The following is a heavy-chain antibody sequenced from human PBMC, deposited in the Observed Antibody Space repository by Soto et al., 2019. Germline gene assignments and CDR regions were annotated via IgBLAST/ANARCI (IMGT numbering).Heavy chain of an antibody. CDR1: GGTFSSYA. D-gene: IGHD5-18*01. J-gene: IGHJ3*02. V-gene: IGHV1-69*01. CDR2: IIPIFGTA. CDR3: ARDGGYSYGRKDHAFDI. Sequence: QVQLVQSGAEVKKPGSSVKVSCKASGGTFSSYAISWVRQAPGQGLEWMGGIIPIFGTAHYAQKFQGRVTITADESTTTTYMELSSLRSEDTAVYYCARDGGYSYGRKDHAFDIWGQGTMVTVSS.